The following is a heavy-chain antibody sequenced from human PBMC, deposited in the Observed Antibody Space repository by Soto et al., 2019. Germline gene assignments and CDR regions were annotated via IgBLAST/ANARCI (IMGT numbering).Heavy chain of an antibody. Sequence: SETLSLTCTVSGGPISSGGYYWSWIRQHPGKGLEWIGYIYYSGSTYYNPSLKSRVTISVDTSKNQFSLKLSSVTAADTAVYYCARMTIAAADEGYYYYGMDVWGQGTTVTVSS. CDR2: IYYSGST. V-gene: IGHV4-31*03. D-gene: IGHD6-13*01. CDR1: GGPISSGGYY. J-gene: IGHJ6*02. CDR3: ARMTIAAADEGYYYYGMDV.